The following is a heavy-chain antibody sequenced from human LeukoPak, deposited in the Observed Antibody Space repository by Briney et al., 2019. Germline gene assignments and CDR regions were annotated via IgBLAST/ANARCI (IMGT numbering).Heavy chain of an antibody. CDR1: GGSMNSYY. Sequence: SETLSLTCIVSGGSMNSYYWSWIRQPPGKGLEWIGYISYTGSTNYSPSLKSRVTISEDTSKNQFSLKLSSVTAADTAVYFCARNFPPYDFLTGFYSGGAFDIWGQETVVTVSS. V-gene: IGHV4-59*01. CDR3: ARNFPPYDFLTGFYSGGAFDI. J-gene: IGHJ3*02. CDR2: ISYTGST. D-gene: IGHD3-9*01.